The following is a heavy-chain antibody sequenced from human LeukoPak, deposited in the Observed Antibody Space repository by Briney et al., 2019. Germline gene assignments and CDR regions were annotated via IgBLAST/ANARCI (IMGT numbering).Heavy chain of an antibody. CDR3: ARYYGSGSLNSFFDY. J-gene: IGHJ4*02. CDR2: IWYDGSNK. V-gene: IGHV3-33*01. Sequence: GGSLRLSCAASGFTFSSYGMHWVRQAPGKGLEWVAVIWYDGSNKYYADSVKGRFTISRDNSKNTLYLQMNSLRAEDTAVYYCARYYGSGSLNSFFDYWGQGTLVTVSS. CDR1: GFTFSSYG. D-gene: IGHD3-10*01.